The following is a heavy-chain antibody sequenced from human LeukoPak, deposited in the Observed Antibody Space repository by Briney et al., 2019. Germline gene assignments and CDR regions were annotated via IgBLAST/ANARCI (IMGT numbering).Heavy chain of an antibody. CDR1: GYTFTGYY. Sequence: ASVKVSCKASGYTFTGYYMHWVRQAPGQGLEWMGWINPNSGGTNYAQKFQGRVTKTRDTSISTAYMELSRLRSDDTAVYYCARVETVTPYYGMDVWGQGTTVTVSS. CDR2: INPNSGGT. D-gene: IGHD4-17*01. V-gene: IGHV1-2*02. J-gene: IGHJ6*02. CDR3: ARVETVTPYYGMDV.